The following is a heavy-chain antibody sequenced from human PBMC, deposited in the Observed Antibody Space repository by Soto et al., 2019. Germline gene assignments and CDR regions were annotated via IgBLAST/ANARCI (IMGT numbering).Heavy chain of an antibody. D-gene: IGHD2-15*01. J-gene: IGHJ5*02. CDR2: SYYSGST. Sequence: QVQLQESGPGLVKPSQTLSLTCTVSGGSISSGGYYWSWIRQHPGKGLEWIGYSYYSGSTYYNPSLKSRVTISVDTSKNQFSLKLSSVTAADTAVYYCAREPRNTYCSGGSCYSGWFDPVGQGTLVTVSP. CDR3: AREPRNTYCSGGSCYSGWFDP. CDR1: GGSISSGGYY. V-gene: IGHV4-31*03.